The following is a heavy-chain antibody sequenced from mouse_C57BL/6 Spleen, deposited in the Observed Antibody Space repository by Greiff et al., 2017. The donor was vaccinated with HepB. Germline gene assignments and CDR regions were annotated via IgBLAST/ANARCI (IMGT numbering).Heavy chain of an antibody. J-gene: IGHJ4*01. CDR2: IHPNSGST. Sequence: QVQLQQPGAELVKPGASVKLSCKASGYTFTSYWMHWVKQRPGQGLEWIGMIHPNSGSTNYNEKFKSKATLTVDKSSSTAYMQLSSLTSEDSAVYYCARGFTTVVATGAMDYWGQGTSVTVSS. CDR1: GYTFTSYW. CDR3: ARGFTTVVATGAMDY. D-gene: IGHD1-1*01. V-gene: IGHV1-64*01.